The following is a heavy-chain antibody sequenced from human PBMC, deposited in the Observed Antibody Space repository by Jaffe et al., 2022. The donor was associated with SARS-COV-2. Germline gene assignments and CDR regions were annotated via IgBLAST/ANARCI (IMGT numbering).Heavy chain of an antibody. J-gene: IGHJ4*02. D-gene: IGHD6-13*01. CDR3: AREVSQDSSSWPELDY. V-gene: IGHV1-2*04. CDR2: INPNSGVI. CDR1: GYTFTGYY. Sequence: QVHLVQSGAGVKKPGASVKVSCKASGYTFTGYYIHWVRQAPGQGLEWMGWINPNSGVINYAQKFQGWVTMTRDTSISTAYMELSRLRSDDTAVYFCAREVSQDSSSWPELDYWGQGTLVTVSS.